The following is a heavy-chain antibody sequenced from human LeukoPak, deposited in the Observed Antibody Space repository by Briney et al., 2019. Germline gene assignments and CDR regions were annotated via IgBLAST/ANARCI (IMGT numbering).Heavy chain of an antibody. Sequence: PGGSLRLSCAASGFTFSSYWMHWVRQAPGKGLVWVSRINSDGSSTSYADSVKGRFTISRDNAKNTLYLQMDSLRAEDTAVYYCARMYSSSWYHAFDIWGQGTMVTVSS. CDR2: INSDGSST. CDR1: GFTFSSYW. V-gene: IGHV3-74*01. J-gene: IGHJ3*02. D-gene: IGHD6-13*01. CDR3: ARMYSSSWYHAFDI.